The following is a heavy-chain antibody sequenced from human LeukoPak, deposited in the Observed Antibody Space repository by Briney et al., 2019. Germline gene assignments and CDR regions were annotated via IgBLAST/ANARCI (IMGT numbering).Heavy chain of an antibody. CDR1: GRFITQTNY. V-gene: IGHV4-4*02. Sequence: SDTQSLTCGVSGRFITQTNYWTWDRQPPGKGLERIGEVKLQGSTIYNPSLMGRVAISVHTSENHVSLQLNSVTAAKTAVYYCAREGVPYRPLDYSGQGTLVTVSS. CDR3: AREGVPYRPLDY. CDR2: VKLQGST. J-gene: IGHJ4*02.